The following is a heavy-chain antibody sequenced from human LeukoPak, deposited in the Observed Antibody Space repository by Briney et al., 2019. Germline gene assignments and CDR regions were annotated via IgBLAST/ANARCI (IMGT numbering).Heavy chain of an antibody. V-gene: IGHV3-33*01. D-gene: IGHD3-22*01. Sequence: GTSLRLSCAASGFTFSTYGMHWVRQAPGKGLEWVAVIWYDGSNKYYADSVTGRFTISRDNSDNTVYLQMNSLRAEDTAVYYCATLYYYDSSGYSNWGQGTLVTVSS. CDR1: GFTFSTYG. CDR3: ATLYYYDSSGYSN. CDR2: IWYDGSNK. J-gene: IGHJ4*02.